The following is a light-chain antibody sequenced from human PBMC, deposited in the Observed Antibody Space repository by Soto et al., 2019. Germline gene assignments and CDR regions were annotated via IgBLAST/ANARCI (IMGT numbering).Light chain of an antibody. CDR1: QSINSW. V-gene: IGKV1-5*03. J-gene: IGKJ1*01. CDR3: QECCNYQWT. CDR2: KAS. Sequence: DIQMTQSPSTLSASVGDRVTITCRASQSINSWLAWYQQKPGKAPKVLIYKASSLESGVPSRFSGSGSGTEFTLTISSPQPDDFASDYGQECCNYQWTCGQGTKVEIK.